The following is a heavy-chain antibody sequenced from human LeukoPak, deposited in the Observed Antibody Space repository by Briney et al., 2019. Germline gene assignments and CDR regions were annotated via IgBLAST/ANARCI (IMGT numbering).Heavy chain of an antibody. Sequence: SETLSLTCTVSGGSISSYYWSWIRQPPGKGLEWIGYIYTSGSTNYNPSLKSRVTISVDTSKNQFSLKLSSVTAADTAVYYCARHRSPEGVVPAAHDAFDIWGQGTMVTVSS. CDR2: IYTSGST. V-gene: IGHV4-4*09. CDR3: ARHRSPEGVVPAAHDAFDI. D-gene: IGHD2-2*01. CDR1: GGSISSYY. J-gene: IGHJ3*02.